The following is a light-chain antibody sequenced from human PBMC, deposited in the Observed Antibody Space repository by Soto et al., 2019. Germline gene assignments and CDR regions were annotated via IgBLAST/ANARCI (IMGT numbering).Light chain of an antibody. CDR3: QTWGTGIVV. CDR1: SGHSSYA. Sequence: QSVLTQSPSASASLGASVKLTCTLSSGHSSYAIAWHQQQPDKGPRYLMKLNSDGSHSKGDGIPDRFSGSSSGAERYLTISSLQSEDEADYYCQTWGTGIVVFGGGTKVPS. J-gene: IGLJ2*01. V-gene: IGLV4-69*01. CDR2: LNSDGSH.